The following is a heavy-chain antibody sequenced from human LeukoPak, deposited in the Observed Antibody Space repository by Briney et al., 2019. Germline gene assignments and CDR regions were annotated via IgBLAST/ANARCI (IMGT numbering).Heavy chain of an antibody. CDR1: GGSISSGGYY. Sequence: SETLSLTCTVSGGSISSGGYYWSWIRQHPGKGLEWIGSLSYGGSTYSNPSLMSRVTISVDTSKTQFSLELSSVTAADTAVYYCVRIDYGGSFDRWGQGTLVTVSS. V-gene: IGHV4-39*01. J-gene: IGHJ4*02. D-gene: IGHD4-23*01. CDR3: VRIDYGGSFDR. CDR2: LSYGGST.